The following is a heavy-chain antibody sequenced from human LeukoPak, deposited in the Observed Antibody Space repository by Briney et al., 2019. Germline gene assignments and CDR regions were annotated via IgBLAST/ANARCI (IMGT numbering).Heavy chain of an antibody. D-gene: IGHD6-13*01. CDR3: ARGLRRFLAAAGTSFDY. CDR1: GGSFSGYY. CDR2: INHSGST. V-gene: IGHV4-34*01. J-gene: IGHJ4*02. Sequence: SETLSLTRAVYGGSFSGYYWSWIRQPPGKGLEWIGEINHSGSTNYNPSLKSRVTISVDTSKNQFSLKLSSVTAADTAVYYCARGLRRFLAAAGTSFDYWGQGTLVTVSS.